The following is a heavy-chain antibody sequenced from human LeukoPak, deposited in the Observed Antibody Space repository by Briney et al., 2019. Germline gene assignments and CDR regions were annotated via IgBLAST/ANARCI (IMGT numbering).Heavy chain of an antibody. CDR3: ARTAIEPNVGMGYFDY. CDR2: IYYSGSS. CDR1: GDSISSYY. D-gene: IGHD7-27*01. Sequence: SETLSLTCTVSGDSISSYYWSWIRQPPGKGLEWIGYIYYSGSSRYNPPLESRVTMSVDTSKNQFSLKLSSVTAADTAVYFCARTAIEPNVGMGYFDYWGQGTLVTVSS. J-gene: IGHJ4*02. V-gene: IGHV4-59*08.